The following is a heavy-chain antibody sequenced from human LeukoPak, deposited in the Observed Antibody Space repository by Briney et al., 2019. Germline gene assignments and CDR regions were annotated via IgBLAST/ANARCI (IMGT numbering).Heavy chain of an antibody. V-gene: IGHV4-38-2*02. CDR2: IYYSGST. CDR3: ARVPEYYYDSSGYY. CDR1: GYSISNGYY. D-gene: IGHD3-22*01. Sequence: PSETLSLTCTVSGYSISNGYYWGWIRQPPGKVLEWIATIYYSGSTYYNPSLKSRVTISVDTSKNQFSLKLSSVTAADTAVYYCARVPEYYYDSSGYYWGQGTLVTVSS. J-gene: IGHJ4*02.